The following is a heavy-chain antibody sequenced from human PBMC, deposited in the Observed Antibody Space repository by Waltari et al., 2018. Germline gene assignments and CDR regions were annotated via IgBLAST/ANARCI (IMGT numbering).Heavy chain of an antibody. CDR3: ARGRGYSGYDPYY. Sequence: QVQLQQWGAGLLKPSETLSLTCAVYGGSFSGYYWSWIRQPPGKGLEWIGEINHSGSTNYNPSLKSRVTISVDTSKNQFSLKLSSVTAADTAVYYCARGRGYSGYDPYYWGQGTLVTVSS. CDR2: INHSGST. D-gene: IGHD5-12*01. V-gene: IGHV4-34*01. CDR1: GGSFSGYY. J-gene: IGHJ4*02.